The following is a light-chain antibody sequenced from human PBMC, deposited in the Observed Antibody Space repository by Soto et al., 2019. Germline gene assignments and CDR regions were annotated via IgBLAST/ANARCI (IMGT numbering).Light chain of an antibody. Sequence: DIQMTQSPSSVSASVGDRVTITCRASQGISSWLGRYQQKPGKAPKLLIYAASSLQSGVPSRFSGSGPGTDFTLTISSLQPEEFATYYCQQANSFPFTFGGGTKVEIK. V-gene: IGKV1D-12*01. CDR2: AAS. CDR1: QGISSW. CDR3: QQANSFPFT. J-gene: IGKJ4*01.